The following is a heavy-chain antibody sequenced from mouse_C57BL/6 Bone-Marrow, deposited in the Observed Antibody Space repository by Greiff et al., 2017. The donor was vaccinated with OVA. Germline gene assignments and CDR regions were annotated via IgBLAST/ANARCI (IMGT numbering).Heavy chain of an antibody. CDR2: IRNKANGYTT. CDR3: ARYTYDLDY. Sequence: EVKLVESGGGLVQHGGSLSLSCAASGFTFTDYYMSWVRQPPGKALEWLGFIRNKANGYTTEYSASVKGRFTISRDNSQSILYLQMNALRAEDSATYYCARYTYDLDYWGQGTTLTVSS. D-gene: IGHD2-3*01. J-gene: IGHJ2*01. CDR1: GFTFTDYY. V-gene: IGHV7-3*01.